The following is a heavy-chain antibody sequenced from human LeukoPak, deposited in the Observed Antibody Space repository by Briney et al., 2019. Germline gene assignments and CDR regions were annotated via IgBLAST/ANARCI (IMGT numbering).Heavy chain of an antibody. V-gene: IGHV1-69*04. D-gene: IGHD5-12*01. CDR1: GGTFSSYA. CDR3: ARGRVSVATGNYYYYGMDV. Sequence: SVKVSCKASGGTFSSYAISWVRQAPGQGLEWMGRIIPILGIANYAQKFQGRVTITADKSTSTAYMELSSLRSEDTAVYYRARGRVSVATGNYYYYGMDVWGQGTTVTVSS. CDR2: IIPILGIA. J-gene: IGHJ6*02.